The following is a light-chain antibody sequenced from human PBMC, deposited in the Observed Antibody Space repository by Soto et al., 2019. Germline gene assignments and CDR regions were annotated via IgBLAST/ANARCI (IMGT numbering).Light chain of an antibody. J-gene: IGKJ3*01. CDR1: QSVSSSY. V-gene: IGKV3-20*01. CDR2: GAS. Sequence: EIVLTQSPGTLSLSPGERATLSCRASQSVSSSYLAWYQQKPGQAPRLPIYGASSRATGIPDRFSGSGSGTDFTLTISRLEPEDFAVCYCQQYGSSFTFGPGTKVDIK. CDR3: QQYGSSFT.